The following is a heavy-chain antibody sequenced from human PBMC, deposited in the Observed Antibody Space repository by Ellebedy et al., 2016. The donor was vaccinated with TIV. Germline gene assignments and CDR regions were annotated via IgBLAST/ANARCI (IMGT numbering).Heavy chain of an antibody. CDR1: GYSFTSYW. V-gene: IGHV5-51*01. CDR3: ARHSDYYDSSGYYPDY. D-gene: IGHD3-22*01. Sequence: GGSLRLSCKGSGYSFTSYWIGWVRQMPGKGLEWMGIIYPGDSDTRYSPSFQGQVTISADKSISTAYLQWSSLKASDTAMYYCARHSDYYDSSGYYPDYWGQGTLVTVSS. CDR2: IYPGDSDT. J-gene: IGHJ4*02.